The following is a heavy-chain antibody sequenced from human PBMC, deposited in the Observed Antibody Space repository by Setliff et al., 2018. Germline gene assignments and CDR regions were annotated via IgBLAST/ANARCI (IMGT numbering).Heavy chain of an antibody. CDR1: RFTFSNYW. V-gene: IGHV3-23*01. Sequence: GGSLRLSCAASRFTFSNYWMSWVRQAPGKGLEWVSLMTVSGTTVYADSVRGRFTISRDNSKNTLYLQMNSLKGEDTAVYYCATRSSYLDYWGQGTLVTVSS. CDR2: MTVSGTT. J-gene: IGHJ4*02. CDR3: ATRSSYLDY.